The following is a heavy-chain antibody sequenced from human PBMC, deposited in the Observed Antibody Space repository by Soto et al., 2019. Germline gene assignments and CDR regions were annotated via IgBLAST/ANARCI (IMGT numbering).Heavy chain of an antibody. J-gene: IGHJ4*02. D-gene: IGHD3-22*01. CDR1: GYTFTSYG. CDR3: ARESYYDSSGG. V-gene: IGHV1-18*01. CDR2: ISAYTGNT. Sequence: ASVKVSCKASGYTFTSYGISWVRQAPGQGLEWMRWISAYTGNTNYAQKLQGRVTMTTDTSTSTAYMELRSLRSDDTAVYYCARESYYDSSGGWGQGTLVTVSS.